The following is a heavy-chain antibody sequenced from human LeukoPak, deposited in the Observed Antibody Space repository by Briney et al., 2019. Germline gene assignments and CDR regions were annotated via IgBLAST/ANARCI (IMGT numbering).Heavy chain of an antibody. J-gene: IGHJ4*02. V-gene: IGHV3-66*02. Sequence: GGSLRLSCVASGFSFNNYAMNWVRQAPGKGLEWVSVIYSGGSTYYADSVKGRFTISRDNSKNTLYLQMNSLRAEDTAVYYCARDPNYYGSGSSWGQGTLVTVSS. CDR1: GFSFNNYA. D-gene: IGHD3-10*01. CDR3: ARDPNYYGSGSS. CDR2: IYSGGST.